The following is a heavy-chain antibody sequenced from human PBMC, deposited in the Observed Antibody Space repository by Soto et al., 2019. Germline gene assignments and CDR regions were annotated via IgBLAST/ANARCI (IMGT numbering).Heavy chain of an antibody. D-gene: IGHD1-1*01. V-gene: IGHV3-33*01. CDR1: GFTFSSYG. CDR3: ARVEVSGAGMVV. CDR2: IWYDGSNK. J-gene: IGHJ6*02. Sequence: QVQLVESGGGVVQPGRSLRLSCAASGFTFSSYGMHWVRQAPGKGLEWVAVIWYDGSNKYYADSVKGRFTISRDNSKNTLYLQMNSLRAEDTAVYYCARVEVSGAGMVVWGQGTTVTVSS.